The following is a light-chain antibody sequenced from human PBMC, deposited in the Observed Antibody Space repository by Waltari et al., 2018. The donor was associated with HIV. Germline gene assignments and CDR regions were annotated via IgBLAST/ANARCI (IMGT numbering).Light chain of an antibody. V-gene: IGLV2-23*02. CDR3: CSYAGSSTYV. J-gene: IGLJ1*01. CDR2: EVR. CDR1: SSDVGSYNL. Sequence: QSALTQPASVSGSPGQSITISCTGTSSDVGSYNLVSWYQQHPGKAPNLMIYEVRKRPSGGSNRFSGSKSGNTASLTISGLQAEDEADYYCCSYAGSSTYVFGTGTKVTVL.